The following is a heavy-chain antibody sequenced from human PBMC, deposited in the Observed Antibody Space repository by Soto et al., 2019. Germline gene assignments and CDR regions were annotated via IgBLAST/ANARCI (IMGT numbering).Heavy chain of an antibody. V-gene: IGHV3-23*01. CDR2: ISGSDGKT. Sequence: XGSLRLACAASGFIFGSYALSWVRQAPGKGLEWVSTISGSDGKTFYADSVKGRFSISRDTSQSTLYLQMNSLRADDTDLYYCARWSYLDYWGQGTRVTVSS. D-gene: IGHD3-3*01. CDR3: ARWSYLDY. J-gene: IGHJ4*02. CDR1: GFIFGSYA.